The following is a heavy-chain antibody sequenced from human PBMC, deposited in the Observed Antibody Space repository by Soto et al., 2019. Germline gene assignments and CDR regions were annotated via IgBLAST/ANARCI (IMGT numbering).Heavy chain of an antibody. CDR1: GGSVISGSYY. D-gene: IGHD6-13*01. V-gene: IGHV4-61*01. Sequence: PSDTLLLTCTVPGGSVISGSYYWIWIRQSPGKGLERMGDIYYSGRTNYNPSLTCRVTISVDTSKNQFSLKLSSVTAADTAWYYCARSSWGSSWTADFDYWGQGTLVTVSS. CDR2: IYYSGRT. J-gene: IGHJ4*02. CDR3: ARSSWGSSWTADFDY.